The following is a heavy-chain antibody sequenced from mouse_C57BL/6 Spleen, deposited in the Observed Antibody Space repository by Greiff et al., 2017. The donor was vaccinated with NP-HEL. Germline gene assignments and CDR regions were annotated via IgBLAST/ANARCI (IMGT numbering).Heavy chain of an antibody. CDR3: AKGSHLGYDGSFFDY. Sequence: QVQLQQSGAELARPGASVKMSCKASGYTFTSYTMHWVKQRPGQGLEWIGYINPSSGYTKYNQKFKDKATLTADKSSSTAYMQLSSLTSEDSAVDYCAKGSHLGYDGSFFDYWGQGTTLTVSS. V-gene: IGHV1-4*01. J-gene: IGHJ2*01. D-gene: IGHD2-3*01. CDR1: GYTFTSYT. CDR2: INPSSGYT.